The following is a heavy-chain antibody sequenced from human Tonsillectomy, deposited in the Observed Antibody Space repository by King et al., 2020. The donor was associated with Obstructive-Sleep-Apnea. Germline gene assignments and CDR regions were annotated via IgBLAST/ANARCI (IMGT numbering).Heavy chain of an antibody. CDR2: IIGSGGST. D-gene: IGHD6-13*01. Sequence: VQLVESGGGLVQPGGSLRLSCAASGFTFSSYAMSWVRQAPGNGLEWVSAIIGSGGSTYYADSVKGRFTISRDNSKTTLYLQMNSLRAEETAVFYCAKGSAAGTYFDYWGQGTLVTVSS. CDR1: GFTFSSYA. CDR3: AKGSAAGTYFDY. V-gene: IGHV3-23*04. J-gene: IGHJ4*02.